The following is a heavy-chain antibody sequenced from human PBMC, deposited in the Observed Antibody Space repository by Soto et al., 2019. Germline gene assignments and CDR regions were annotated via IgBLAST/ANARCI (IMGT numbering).Heavy chain of an antibody. CDR2: ISGSGGTT. CDR3: AKLDFRLGGVSDS. Sequence: PGGSLRLSCAAAGFTFSNYAMSWVRQAPGKGLAWVSAISGSGGTTFYADSVKGRFTISRDNSKNTLSLQINSLRAEDTAVYYCAKLDFRLGGVSDSWGQGTLVTVSS. D-gene: IGHD3-16*01. J-gene: IGHJ4*02. CDR1: GFTFSNYA. V-gene: IGHV3-23*01.